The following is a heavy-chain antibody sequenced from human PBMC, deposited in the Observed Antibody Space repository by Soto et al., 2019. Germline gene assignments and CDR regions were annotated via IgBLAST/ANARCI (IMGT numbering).Heavy chain of an antibody. D-gene: IGHD1-1*01. J-gene: IGHJ4*02. CDR1: GFSLTTSAVA. CDR2: IYGSDDK. CDR3: ARRYDPYYFAS. V-gene: IGHV2-5*01. Sequence: QITLKESGPTLVKPTQTLTLTCTFSGFSLTTSAVAVGWIRQPPGKALEWLAIIYGSDDKFYSPSLKTRLTITKDTPTNQVVLTTTNMVPVDTATYYCARRYDPYYFASWGQGTLVTVSS.